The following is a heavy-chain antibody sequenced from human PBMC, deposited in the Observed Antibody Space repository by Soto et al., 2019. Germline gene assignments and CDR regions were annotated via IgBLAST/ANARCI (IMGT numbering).Heavy chain of an antibody. Sequence: QVQLVESGGGVVQPGRSLRLSCAASGFTFSSYDMHWVRQAPGKGLEWVAIISYDGSNKYYADSVKGRFTISRDNSKNTLYLQMNSLRAEDTAVYYCAKEGLVVAGGDYWGQGTLVTVSS. CDR2: ISYDGSNK. D-gene: IGHD6-19*01. V-gene: IGHV3-30*18. CDR1: GFTFSSYD. J-gene: IGHJ4*02. CDR3: AKEGLVVAGGDY.